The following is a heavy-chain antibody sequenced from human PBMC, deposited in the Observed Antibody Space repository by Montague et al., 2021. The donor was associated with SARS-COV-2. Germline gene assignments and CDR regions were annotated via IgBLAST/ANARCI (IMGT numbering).Heavy chain of an antibody. CDR1: SGSLRNYY. CDR2: IRLPGGS. D-gene: IGHD1-1*01. Sequence: SETLSLTCAVTSGSLRNYYWSWIRQPPGQGLEWIGEIRLPGGSNYNPCLKLRVTISLDTSNNQVSMCLNPVTAADTAVYYCARAGGQRFCEFWGRGTLVTVSS. CDR3: ARAGGQRFCEF. J-gene: IGHJ2*01. V-gene: IGHV4-34*01.